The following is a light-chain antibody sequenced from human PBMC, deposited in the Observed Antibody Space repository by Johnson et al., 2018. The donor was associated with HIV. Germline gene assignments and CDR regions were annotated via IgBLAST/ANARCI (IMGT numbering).Light chain of an antibody. CDR1: SSNIGNNY. V-gene: IGLV1-51*01. J-gene: IGLJ1*01. CDR3: GTWDTSLSAPYV. CDR2: DNH. Sequence: QSVLTQPPSVSAAPGQKVTIPCSGSSSNIGNNYASWYQQVPGTAPKLLIYDNHKRPSGIPDRFSGSTSGTSATLVISGLQTGDKADYSCGTWDTSLSAPYVFGTGTKVTVL.